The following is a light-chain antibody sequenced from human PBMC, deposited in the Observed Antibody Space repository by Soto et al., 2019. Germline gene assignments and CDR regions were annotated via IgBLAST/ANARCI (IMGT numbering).Light chain of an antibody. Sequence: DIQMTQSPSSLSASVGDRVTITCQASQDIDKFLNWYQQKPGKPPKLLIDDASNLATGVPSRFSGRGSGTDSTFTISSLQPEDVATYYCQQYDDLPITFGQGTRLEIK. CDR2: DAS. CDR1: QDIDKF. J-gene: IGKJ5*01. V-gene: IGKV1-33*01. CDR3: QQYDDLPIT.